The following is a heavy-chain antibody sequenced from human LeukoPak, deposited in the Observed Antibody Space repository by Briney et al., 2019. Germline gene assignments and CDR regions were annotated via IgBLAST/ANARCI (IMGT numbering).Heavy chain of an antibody. Sequence: SETLSLTCTVSGVSISSGDYYWSWIRQPPGKGLEWIGEIYHSGSTNYNPSLKSRVTISVDKSKNQFSLKLSSVTAADTAVYYCARDLRTHWGIDYWGQGTLVTVSS. CDR2: IYHSGST. V-gene: IGHV4-39*07. D-gene: IGHD7-27*01. CDR3: ARDLRTHWGIDY. CDR1: GVSISSGDYY. J-gene: IGHJ4*02.